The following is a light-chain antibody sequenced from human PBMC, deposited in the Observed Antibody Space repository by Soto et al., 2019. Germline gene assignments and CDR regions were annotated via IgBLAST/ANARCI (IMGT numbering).Light chain of an antibody. CDR2: GGS. CDR1: QSVSSSY. CDR3: QQYGSSGT. V-gene: IGKV3-20*01. J-gene: IGKJ1*01. Sequence: IVLTQSPGTLSLSPGERATLSCRASQSVSSSYLAWYQQKPGQSPRLVIYGGSTRAIGIPARFSGSGSGTDFTLTISRLEPEDFAVYYCQQYGSSGTFGQGTKVDI.